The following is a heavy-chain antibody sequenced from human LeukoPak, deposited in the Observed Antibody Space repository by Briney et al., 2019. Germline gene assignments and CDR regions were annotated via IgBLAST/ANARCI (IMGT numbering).Heavy chain of an antibody. J-gene: IGHJ3*02. D-gene: IGHD2-2*01. CDR1: GGSFSGYY. CDR3: ARDGGQYCSSTSCYAFDI. Sequence: SETLSLTCAVYGGSFSGYYWSWIRQPPGKGLEWIGEINHSGSTNYNPSLKSRVTISVDTSKNQFSLKLSSVTAADTAVYYCARDGGQYCSSTSCYAFDIWGQGTMVTVSS. V-gene: IGHV4-34*01. CDR2: INHSGST.